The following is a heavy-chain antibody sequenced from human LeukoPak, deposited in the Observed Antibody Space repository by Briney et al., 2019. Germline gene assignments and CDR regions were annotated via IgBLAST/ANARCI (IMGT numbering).Heavy chain of an antibody. J-gene: IGHJ3*02. D-gene: IGHD3-10*01. Sequence: SETLSLTCTVSGYSISSGYYWGWIRQPPGKGLEWIGSIYHSGITYYNPSLKSRVTISVDTSKNQFSLKLRSVTAADTAVYYCARSRGEAFDIWGQGTMVTVSS. CDR1: GYSISSGYY. V-gene: IGHV4-38-2*02. CDR2: IYHSGIT. CDR3: ARSRGEAFDI.